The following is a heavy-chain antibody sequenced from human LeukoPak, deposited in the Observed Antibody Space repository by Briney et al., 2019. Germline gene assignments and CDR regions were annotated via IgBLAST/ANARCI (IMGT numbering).Heavy chain of an antibody. Sequence: APVKVSCKASGYTFTNSEINWVRQATGQGLEWMGWMNTKSGNTGYAQKLQGRVTMSMDTSITTAYMELTSLRSDDTAVYYCVAMLYWGQGTLVTVSS. CDR2: MNTKSGNT. D-gene: IGHD3-16*01. J-gene: IGHJ4*02. CDR1: GYTFTNSE. CDR3: VAMLY. V-gene: IGHV1-8*01.